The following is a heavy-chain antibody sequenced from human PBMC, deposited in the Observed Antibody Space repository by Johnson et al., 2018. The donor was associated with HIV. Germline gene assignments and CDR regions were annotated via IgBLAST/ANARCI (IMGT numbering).Heavy chain of an antibody. CDR3: AKDQGIEMAGYDGFDI. V-gene: IGHV3-30-3*01. CDR1: GFTFSSYA. D-gene: IGHD5-24*01. CDR2: LSYDGSNK. J-gene: IGHJ3*02. Sequence: QVQLVESGGGLIQPGGSLRLSCTASGFTFSSYALHWVRQAPGQGLEWVAVLSYDGSNKFYADSVKGRFTISRDNSKNTLYLQMNSLRAEDTAVYYCAKDQGIEMAGYDGFDIWGQGTMVTVSS.